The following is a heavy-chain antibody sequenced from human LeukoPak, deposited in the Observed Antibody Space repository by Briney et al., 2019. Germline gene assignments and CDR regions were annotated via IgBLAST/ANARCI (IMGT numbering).Heavy chain of an antibody. J-gene: IGHJ5*02. CDR3: ARGKTSQNIVTRKTYNWFDP. CDR1: GFTFSSYW. V-gene: IGHV3-21*01. D-gene: IGHD2/OR15-2a*01. Sequence: GGSLRLSCAASGFTFSSYWMSWVRQAPGKGLEWVSSISSSSYIYYADSVKGRFTISRDNAKNSLYLQMKSLRAEDTAVYYCARGKTSQNIVTRKTYNWFDPWGQGTLVTVSS. CDR2: ISSSSYI.